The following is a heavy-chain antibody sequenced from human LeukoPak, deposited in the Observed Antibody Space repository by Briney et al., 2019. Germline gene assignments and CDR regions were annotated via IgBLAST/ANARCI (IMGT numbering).Heavy chain of an antibody. CDR2: IYPGDSDT. CDR1: GYIFTNYW. D-gene: IGHD1-1*01. J-gene: IGHJ5*01. Sequence: GAPLQISCKVSGYIFTNYWIGWVRQLPGKGLEWMGIIYPGDSDTRFSPSFQGQVNISADKSINTAYLHWSSLKASDTASYYCAGADVYNYFDSWGQGTLVTVSS. V-gene: IGHV5-51*01. CDR3: AGADVYNYFDS.